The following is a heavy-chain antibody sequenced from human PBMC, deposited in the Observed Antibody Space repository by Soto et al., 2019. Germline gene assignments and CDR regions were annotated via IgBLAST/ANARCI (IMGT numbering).Heavy chain of an antibody. CDR3: AGPVADSSGYYYDY. Sequence: PSETLSLTCTVSGGSISSSSYYWGWIRQPPGKGLEWIGSIYYSGSTYYNPSLKSRVTISVDTSKNQFSLKLSSVTAADTAVYYCAGPVADSSGYYYDYWGQGTLVTVSS. CDR2: IYYSGST. V-gene: IGHV4-39*01. D-gene: IGHD3-22*01. J-gene: IGHJ4*02. CDR1: GGSISSSSYY.